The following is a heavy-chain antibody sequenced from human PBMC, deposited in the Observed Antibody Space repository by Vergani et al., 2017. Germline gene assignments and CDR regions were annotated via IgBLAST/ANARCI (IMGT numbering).Heavy chain of an antibody. CDR3: ARDRGGGIVVVPFDY. V-gene: IGHV3-33*01. D-gene: IGHD3-22*01. CDR2: IWYDGSNK. CDR1: GFTFSSYG. Sequence: QVQLVESGGGVVQPGRSLRLSCAASGFTFSSYGMHWVRQAPGKGLEWVAVIWYDGSNKYYADSVKGRFTISRDNSKNTLYLQMNSLRAEDTAVYYCARDRGGGIVVVPFDYWGQGTLVTVSS. J-gene: IGHJ4*02.